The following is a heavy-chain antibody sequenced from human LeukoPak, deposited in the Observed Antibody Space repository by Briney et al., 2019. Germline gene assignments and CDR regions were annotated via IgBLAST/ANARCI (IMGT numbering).Heavy chain of an antibody. CDR1: GFTFSSYA. Sequence: PGGSLRLSCAASGFTFSSYAMSWVRQAPGKGLEWVSAISGSGGSTYYADSVKGRFTISRDNAKNSLYLQMNSLRAEDTAVYYCARDLGGYSGYDPFDYWGQGTLVTVSS. D-gene: IGHD5-12*01. CDR3: ARDLGGYSGYDPFDY. V-gene: IGHV3-23*01. J-gene: IGHJ4*02. CDR2: ISGSGGST.